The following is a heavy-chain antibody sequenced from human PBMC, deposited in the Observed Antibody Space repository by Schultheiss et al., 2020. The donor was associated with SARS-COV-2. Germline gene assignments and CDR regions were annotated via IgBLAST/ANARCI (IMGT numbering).Heavy chain of an antibody. V-gene: IGHV4-34*01. CDR2: IYYSGST. D-gene: IGHD4-23*01. Sequence: SQTLSLTCAVYGGSFSGYYWSWIRQPPGKGLEWIGYIYYSGSTYYNPSLKSRVTISVDTSKNQFSLKLSSVTAADTAVYYCARSTVATGYFDLWGRGTLVTVSS. CDR1: GGSFSGYY. CDR3: ARSTVATGYFDL. J-gene: IGHJ2*01.